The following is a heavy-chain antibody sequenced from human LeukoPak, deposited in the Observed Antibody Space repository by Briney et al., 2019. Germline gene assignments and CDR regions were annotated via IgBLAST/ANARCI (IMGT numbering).Heavy chain of an antibody. CDR2: INPNSGGT. J-gene: IGHJ4*02. Sequence: ASEKVSCKASGYTFTGYYMHWVRQAPGQGLEWMGWINPNSGGTNYAQKFQGRVTMTRDTSISTAYMELSRLRSDDTAVYYCARALAYYYDSSGPHYFDYWGQGTLVTVSS. V-gene: IGHV1-2*02. CDR3: ARALAYYYDSSGPHYFDY. CDR1: GYTFTGYY. D-gene: IGHD3-22*01.